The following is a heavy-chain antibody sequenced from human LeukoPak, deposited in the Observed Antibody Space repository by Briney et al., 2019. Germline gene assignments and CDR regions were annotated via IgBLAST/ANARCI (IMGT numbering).Heavy chain of an antibody. Sequence: SETLSLTSAVYGGSFSGYYWSWIRQPPGKGLEWIGEINHSGSTNYNPSLKSRVTISVDTSKNQFSLKLSSVTAADTAVYYCARGVTMVRGSLNWFDPWGQGTLVTVSS. CDR1: GGSFSGYY. D-gene: IGHD3-10*01. J-gene: IGHJ5*02. CDR3: ARGVTMVRGSLNWFDP. V-gene: IGHV4-34*01. CDR2: INHSGST.